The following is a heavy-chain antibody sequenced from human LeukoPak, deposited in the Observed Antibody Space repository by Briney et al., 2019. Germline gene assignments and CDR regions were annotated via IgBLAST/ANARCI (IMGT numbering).Heavy chain of an antibody. CDR1: GGSISSYY. CDR3: ARVISSSWYPDY. J-gene: IGHJ4*02. Sequence: TTSETLSLTCTVSGGSISSYYWSWIRQPPGKGLEWIGYIYYSGSTNYNPSLKSRVTISVDTSKNQFSLKLSSVTAADTAVYYCARVISSSWYPDYWGQGTLVTVSS. V-gene: IGHV4-59*01. D-gene: IGHD6-13*01. CDR2: IYYSGST.